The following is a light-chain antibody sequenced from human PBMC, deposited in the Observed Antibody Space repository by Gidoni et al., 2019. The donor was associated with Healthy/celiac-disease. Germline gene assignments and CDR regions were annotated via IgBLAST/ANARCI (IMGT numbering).Light chain of an antibody. J-gene: IGKJ4*01. Sequence: EIVLTQSPATLSLSPGERATLSCRASQSVSSYLAWYQQKPGQSPRLLIYDASNSATGIPASFSRSGSGTYFTLTISSLEPEDFAVYYCQQRSNWPLLTFGGGTKVEIK. CDR2: DAS. V-gene: IGKV3-11*01. CDR3: QQRSNWPLLT. CDR1: QSVSSY.